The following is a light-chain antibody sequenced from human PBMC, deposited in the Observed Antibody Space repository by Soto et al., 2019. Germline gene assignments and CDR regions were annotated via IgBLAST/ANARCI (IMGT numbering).Light chain of an antibody. CDR3: SSYTSQSTVV. CDR1: SSDVGGYNY. CDR2: DVS. J-gene: IGLJ3*02. Sequence: QSALTQPASVSGSPGQSIAISCTGTSSDVGGYNYVSWYQQPPGKAPKLIIYDVSDRPSGVSNRFSGSKSGNTASLTISGLQADDEADYYCSSYTSQSTVVFDGGTKLTVL. V-gene: IGLV2-14*01.